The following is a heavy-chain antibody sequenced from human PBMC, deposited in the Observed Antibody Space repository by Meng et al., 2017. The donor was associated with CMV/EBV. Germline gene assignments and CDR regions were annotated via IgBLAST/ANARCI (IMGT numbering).Heavy chain of an antibody. CDR1: GFTFSSYA. J-gene: IGHJ4*02. CDR3: ARSGLGRGFVDY. D-gene: IGHD1-26*01. V-gene: IGHV3-30*04. Sequence: SCAASGFTFSSYAMHWVRRAPGKGLEWVAVISYDGSNKYYADSVKGRFTISRDNSKNTLYLQMNSLRAEDTAVYYCARSGLGRGFVDYWGQGTLVTVSS. CDR2: ISYDGSNK.